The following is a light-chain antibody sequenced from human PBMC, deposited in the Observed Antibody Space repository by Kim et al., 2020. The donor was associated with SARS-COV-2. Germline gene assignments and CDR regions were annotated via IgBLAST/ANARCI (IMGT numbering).Light chain of an antibody. CDR2: GNN. Sequence: ALGPTVRITCQGDRLRSYYAPWYPQQPVPAPLLVIYGNNHRPSGLPDRFSCSSSGNTASFTITGTQAGDEADYYCTSRYSHDLVVFGGGTQLTVL. CDR3: TSRYSHDLVV. CDR1: RLRSYY. J-gene: IGLJ2*01. V-gene: IGLV3-19*01.